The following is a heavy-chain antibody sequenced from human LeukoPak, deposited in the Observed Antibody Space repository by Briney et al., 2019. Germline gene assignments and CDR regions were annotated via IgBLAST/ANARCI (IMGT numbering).Heavy chain of an antibody. CDR1: GGSFNGYY. V-gene: IGHV4-34*01. D-gene: IGHD3-10*01. J-gene: IGHJ6*02. CDR2: INHSGST. CDR3: ARKWFGELLSTYYYYGMDV. Sequence: SETLSLTCAVYGGSFNGYYWSWIRQPPGKGLEWIGEINHSGSTNYNPSLKSRVTISVDTSKNQFSLKLSSVTAADTAVYYCARKWFGELLSTYYYYGMDVWGQGTTVTVSS.